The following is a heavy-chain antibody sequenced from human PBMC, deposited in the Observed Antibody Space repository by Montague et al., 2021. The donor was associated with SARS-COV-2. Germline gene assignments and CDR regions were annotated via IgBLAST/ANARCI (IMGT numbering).Heavy chain of an antibody. Sequence: SETLSLTCAVSGGSISHYYWSWIRQPPGKGLEWIGYIYSSGGTNYNPSLKSRVTLSLDAAKNHFSLRLSSVTAADTAVYYCARRTDILTGYYDYWGQGTLVTVPS. CDR2: IYSSGGT. V-gene: IGHV4-59*01. CDR1: GGSISHYY. J-gene: IGHJ4*02. CDR3: ARRTDILTGYYDY. D-gene: IGHD3-9*01.